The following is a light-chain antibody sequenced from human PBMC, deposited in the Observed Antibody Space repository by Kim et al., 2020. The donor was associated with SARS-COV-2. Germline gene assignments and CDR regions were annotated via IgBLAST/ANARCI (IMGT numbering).Light chain of an antibody. J-gene: IGKJ1*01. CDR3: QQSYSTPRT. V-gene: IGKV1-39*01. Sequence: AFGRERVTITCRASQSIGSSVNWYRQKPGKAPELLIYAAASLQSGVPSRFSGSGSGTEFTLTISSLQPEDFAIYSCQQSYSTPRTFGQGTKVEIK. CDR1: QSIGSS. CDR2: AAA.